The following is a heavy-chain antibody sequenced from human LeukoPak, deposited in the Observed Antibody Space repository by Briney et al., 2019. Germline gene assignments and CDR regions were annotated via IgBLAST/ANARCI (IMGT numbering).Heavy chain of an antibody. V-gene: IGHV1-24*01. D-gene: IGHD3-10*01. CDR2: FDPEDGET. J-gene: IGHJ5*02. Sequence: GASVKVSCKVSGYTLTELSMHWVRQAPGKGLERMGGFDPEDGETIYAQKFQGRVTMTEDTSTDTAYVELSSLRSEDTAVYYCATLGSSAHPYKYNWFDPWGQGTLVTVSS. CDR1: GYTLTELS. CDR3: ATLGSSAHPYKYNWFDP.